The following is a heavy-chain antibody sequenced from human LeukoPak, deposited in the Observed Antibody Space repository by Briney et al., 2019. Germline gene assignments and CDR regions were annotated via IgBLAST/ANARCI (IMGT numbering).Heavy chain of an antibody. CDR2: INPNSGGT. Sequence: ASVKVSCRASGYTFTGYYMHWVRQAPGQGLEWMGWINPNSGGTNYAQKFQGRVTMTRDTCISTAYMEMSRLRSDDTAVYYCARDHCSGGSCYWFDYWGQGTLVTVSS. CDR1: GYTFTGYY. J-gene: IGHJ4*02. CDR3: ARDHCSGGSCYWFDY. D-gene: IGHD2-15*01. V-gene: IGHV1-2*02.